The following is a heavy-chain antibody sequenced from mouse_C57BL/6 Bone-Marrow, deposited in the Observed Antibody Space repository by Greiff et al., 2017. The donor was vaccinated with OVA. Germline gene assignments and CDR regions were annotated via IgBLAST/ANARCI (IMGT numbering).Heavy chain of an antibody. CDR2: IRNKANGYTT. D-gene: IGHD2-4*01. V-gene: IGHV7-3*01. CDR3: ARSYDWAWFAY. CDR1: GFTFTDYY. Sequence: EVQVVESGGGLVQPGGSLSLSCAASGFTFTDYYMSWVRQPPGKALEWLGFIRNKANGYTTEYSASVKGRFTISRDNSQSILYLQMNALRAEDSATYYCARSYDWAWFAYWGQGTLVTVSA. J-gene: IGHJ3*01.